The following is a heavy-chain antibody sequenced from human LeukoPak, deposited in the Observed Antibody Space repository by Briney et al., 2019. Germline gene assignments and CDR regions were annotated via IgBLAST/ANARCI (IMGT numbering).Heavy chain of an antibody. CDR2: IYYSGST. D-gene: IGHD2-2*01. Sequence: SETLSLTCTVSGVSISSSSYYWGWIRQPPGKGLEWIGSIYYSGSTYYNPSLKSRVTISVDTSKNQFSLKLSSVTAADTAVYYCARLRPAANYYYYYGMDVWGQGTTVTVSS. CDR3: ARLRPAANYYYYYGMDV. J-gene: IGHJ6*02. CDR1: GVSISSSSYY. V-gene: IGHV4-39*01.